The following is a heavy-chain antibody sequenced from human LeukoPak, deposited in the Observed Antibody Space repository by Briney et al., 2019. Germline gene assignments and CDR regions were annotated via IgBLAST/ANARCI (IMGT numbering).Heavy chain of an antibody. CDR3: AKEYSGYDFDY. D-gene: IGHD5-12*01. V-gene: IGHV3-23*01. J-gene: IGHJ4*02. Sequence: GGSLRLSCAASGFTFSTYAMSWVRQAPGKGLEWVSAISASGGSTYYAGSGKGRFTVSRDNSKNTLYLQMNSLRVEDTAVYYCAKEYSGYDFDYWGQGTLVTVSS. CDR1: GFTFSTYA. CDR2: ISASGGST.